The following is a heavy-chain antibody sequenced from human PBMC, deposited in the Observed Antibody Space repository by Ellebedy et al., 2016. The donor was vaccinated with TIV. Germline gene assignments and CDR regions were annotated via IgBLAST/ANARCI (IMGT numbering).Heavy chain of an antibody. CDR3: VKEKFHSIGYYRPSPLD. D-gene: IGHD3-22*01. Sequence: GESLKISCAASGFTFTNYGLHWVRQAPGKGLEWVAVMWFDGSKQYYADSVKGRFTISRDTSQNTLYLQMNTLRAEDTAVYYCVKEKFHSIGYYRPSPLDWGQGTLVTVSS. CDR1: GFTFTNYG. J-gene: IGHJ4*02. CDR2: MWFDGSKQ. V-gene: IGHV3-33*06.